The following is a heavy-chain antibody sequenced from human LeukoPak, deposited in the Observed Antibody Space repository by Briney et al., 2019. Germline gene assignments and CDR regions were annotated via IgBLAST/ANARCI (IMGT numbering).Heavy chain of an antibody. CDR1: GFTFRSYS. CDR2: VNWNGGST. V-gene: IGHV3-20*04. Sequence: GGSLTLSCAASGFTFRSYSMNWVRQAPGKGLEWVAGVNWNGGSTGYADSVKGRFTISRDNAKNSLYLQMNSLRAEDTALYYCARRYQLPYYYYYGMDVWGQGTTVTVSS. CDR3: ARRYQLPYYYYYGMDV. J-gene: IGHJ6*02. D-gene: IGHD2-2*01.